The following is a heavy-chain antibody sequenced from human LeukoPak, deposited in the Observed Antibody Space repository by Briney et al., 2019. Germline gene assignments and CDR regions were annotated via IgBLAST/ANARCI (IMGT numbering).Heavy chain of an antibody. CDR2: ISGSSSYI. V-gene: IGHV3-21*01. J-gene: IGHJ4*02. CDR3: ARWEDGGLLTY. Sequence: GGSLRLSCAASGFTFSSYSMNWVRQAPGKGLEWVSSISGSSSYIYYADSVKGRFTISRDNAKNSLYLQMNSLRVEDTAVYYCARWEDGGLLTYWGQGTLVTVSS. CDR1: GFTFSSYS. D-gene: IGHD3-10*01.